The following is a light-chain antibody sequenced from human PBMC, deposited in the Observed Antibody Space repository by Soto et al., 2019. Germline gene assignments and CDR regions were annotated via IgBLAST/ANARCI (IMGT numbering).Light chain of an antibody. V-gene: IGKV1-12*01. CDR2: AAS. Sequence: DLQMPQSPSSVSASVGDRVTITCRASQGISSWLAWYQQKPGKAPKLLIYAASSLQSGVPSRFSGSGSGTDFTLTISSLQPEECATDDGQQANSFPRTGGQGTKVDIK. J-gene: IGKJ1*01. CDR1: QGISSW. CDR3: QQANSFPRT.